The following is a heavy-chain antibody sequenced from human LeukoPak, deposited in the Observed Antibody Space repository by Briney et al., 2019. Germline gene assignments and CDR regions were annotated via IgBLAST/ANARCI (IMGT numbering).Heavy chain of an antibody. CDR1: GDSISNSAYY. CDR3: ARKTPGTSVDV. CDR2: ITKTRNT. V-gene: IGHV4-39*01. D-gene: IGHD3-10*01. Sequence: SETLSLTCTVSGDSISNSAYYWVWIRQPPGKGLEWIGPITKTRNTYSNPSLKSRVTISIDTSKTQISLKLTSVTAADTAVFYCARKTPGTSVDVWGQGTPVTVSS. J-gene: IGHJ6*02.